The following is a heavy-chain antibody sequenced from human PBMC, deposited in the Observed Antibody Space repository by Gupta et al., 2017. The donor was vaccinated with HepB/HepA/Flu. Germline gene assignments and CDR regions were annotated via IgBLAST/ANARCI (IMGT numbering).Heavy chain of an antibody. CDR2: INPGGSLK. J-gene: IGHJ5*02. Sequence: EVQWEACGGVLVQPGGFLSLAWPASGPSVSNGSMNWVRPVSGKGIEWVANINPGGSLKRYVDAGKGRCIIARANAKNSVYLQLNSLRVEDTAVYYCVRVDMSWGQGTLVTLSP. V-gene: IGHV3-7*01. CDR1: GPSVSNGS. CDR3: VRVDMS. D-gene: IGHD2-15*01.